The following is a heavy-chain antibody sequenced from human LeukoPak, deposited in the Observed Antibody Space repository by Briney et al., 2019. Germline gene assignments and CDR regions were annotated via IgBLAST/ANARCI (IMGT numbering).Heavy chain of an antibody. CDR3: ARDENGYVWGSFRA. D-gene: IGHD3-16*02. Sequence: ASVKVSCKASGYSFTSHYMHWVRQAPGQGLEWMGLINPSGSSTLYAQKFQGRVTMTRDMSTTTDYMELSSLRSEDTAVYYCARDENGYVWGSFRAWGQGTLVTVSS. V-gene: IGHV1-46*01. CDR2: INPSGSST. CDR1: GYSFTSHY. J-gene: IGHJ5*02.